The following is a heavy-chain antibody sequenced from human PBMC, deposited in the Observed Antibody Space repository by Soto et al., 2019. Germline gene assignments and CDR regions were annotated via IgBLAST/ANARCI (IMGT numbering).Heavy chain of an antibody. J-gene: IGHJ6*02. D-gene: IGHD6-13*01. CDR3: ARAAVLTFTRFSDVDV. V-gene: IGHV1-69*18. CDR1: GGTFNSYS. CDR2: LIPMFGTT. Sequence: QVQLVQSGAEVKTPGSSVKVSCEASGGTFNSYSSNWVRQAPGQGLEWMGRLIPMFGTTDYAQRFQGRVTFTADESTTTAYMEVTNLTSEDTAVYYCARAAVLTFTRFSDVDVWGQGTTVTVSS.